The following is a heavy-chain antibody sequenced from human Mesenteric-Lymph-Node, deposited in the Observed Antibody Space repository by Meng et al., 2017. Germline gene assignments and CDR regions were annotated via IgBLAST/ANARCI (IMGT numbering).Heavy chain of an antibody. V-gene: IGHV3-49*04. J-gene: IGHJ4*02. Sequence: GGSLRLSCTASGFTFGDYAMSWVRQAPGKGLEWVGFIRSKAYGGTTEYAASVKGRFTISRDDSKSIAYLQMNSLKTEDTAVYYCTRVVADYDFWSGYYQNRYYFDYWGQGTLVTVSS. D-gene: IGHD3-3*01. CDR1: GFTFGDYA. CDR3: TRVVADYDFWSGYYQNRYYFDY. CDR2: IRSKAYGGTT.